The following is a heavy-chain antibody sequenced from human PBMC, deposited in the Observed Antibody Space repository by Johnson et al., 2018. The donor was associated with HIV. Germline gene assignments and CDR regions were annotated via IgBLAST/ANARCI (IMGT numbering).Heavy chain of an antibody. CDR1: GFTFDDYA. D-gene: IGHD3-22*01. J-gene: IGHJ3*02. V-gene: IGHV3-9*01. CDR2: ISWNSGSI. CDR3: AREETYYYDSSGYYSGAFDI. Sequence: LVESGGGLVQPGGSLRLSCAASGFTFDDYAMHWVRQAPGKGLEWVSGISWNSGSIGYADSVKGRFTISRDNAKNSLYLQMNSLRAEDTALYYCAREETYYYDSSGYYSGAFDIWGQGTMVTVSS.